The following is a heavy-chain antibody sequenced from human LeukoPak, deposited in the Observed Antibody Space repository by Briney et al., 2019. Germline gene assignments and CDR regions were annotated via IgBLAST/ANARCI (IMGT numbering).Heavy chain of an antibody. V-gene: IGHV3-30*04. D-gene: IGHD3-16*01. CDR2: ISYDGSNK. CDR3: VRWQNGGDTYGVFDY. J-gene: IGHJ4*02. CDR1: GFTFSSYA. Sequence: PGGSLRLSCAASGFTFSSYAMHWVRQAPGKGLEWVAVISYDGSNKYYADSVKGRFTISRDNSKNTVYLQVTVLRPEDTAVYYCVRWQNGGDTYGVFDYWGQGTLVTVSS.